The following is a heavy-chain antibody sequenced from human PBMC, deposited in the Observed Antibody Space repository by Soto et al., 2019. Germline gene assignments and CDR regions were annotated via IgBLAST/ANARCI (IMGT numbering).Heavy chain of an antibody. CDR2: ISGSGGST. CDR3: AKVGYSSSSWYFDL. D-gene: IGHD6-6*01. Sequence: GGSLRLSCAASGFTFSSYAMSWVRQAPGKGLEWVSAISGSGGSTYYADSVKGRFTISTDNSKNTLYLQMNSLRAEDTAVYYCAKVGYSSSSWYFDLWGRGTLVTVSS. J-gene: IGHJ2*01. CDR1: GFTFSSYA. V-gene: IGHV3-23*01.